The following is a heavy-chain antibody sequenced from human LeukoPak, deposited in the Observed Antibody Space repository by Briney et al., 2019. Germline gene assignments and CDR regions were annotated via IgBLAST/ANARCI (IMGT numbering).Heavy chain of an antibody. J-gene: IGHJ4*02. Sequence: SETLSLTCTVSGGSITSYYWTWIRQPAGKGLEWIGRIYTSGSTTYNPSLESRVTMSVDTSKNQFSLKLSSVTAADTAVYYCARERSYTGGSYSAPGFDYWGQGTLVTVSS. V-gene: IGHV4-4*07. CDR1: GGSITSYY. CDR3: ARERSYTGGSYSAPGFDY. D-gene: IGHD1-26*01. CDR2: IYTSGST.